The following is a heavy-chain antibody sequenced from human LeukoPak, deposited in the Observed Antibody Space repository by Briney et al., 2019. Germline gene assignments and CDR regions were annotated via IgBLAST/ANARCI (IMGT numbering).Heavy chain of an antibody. V-gene: IGHV3-30*02. CDR1: GFTFSSLG. CDR3: AKDIEDDAFDI. Sequence: PGGSLRLSCAASGFTFSSLGMHWVRHAPGKGLEWVAFIRYDGNIKYYADSVKGRFTISRDNSKNTLYLQMNSLRAEDTALYYCAKDIEDDAFDIWGQGTMVTVSS. J-gene: IGHJ3*02. CDR2: IRYDGNIK. D-gene: IGHD2-15*01.